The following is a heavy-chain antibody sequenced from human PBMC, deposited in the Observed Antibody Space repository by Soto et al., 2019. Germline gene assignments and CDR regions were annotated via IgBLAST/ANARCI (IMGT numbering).Heavy chain of an antibody. CDR2: ISGSGDNT. D-gene: IGHD5-12*01. V-gene: IGHV3-23*01. J-gene: IGHJ4*02. CDR1: GVTFSAYA. Sequence: VGSLILSCSASGVTFSAYAISWFRQPPVKGLEWVSVISGSGDNTYYADSVKGRFTIFRDNSKNKVYLQMNSLRAEDKALYYCENEYGGIYQDSNSWGQGTLVTVSS. CDR3: ENEYGGIYQDSNS.